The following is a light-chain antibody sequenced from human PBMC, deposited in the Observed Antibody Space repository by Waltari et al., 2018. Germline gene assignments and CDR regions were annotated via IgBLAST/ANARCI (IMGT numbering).Light chain of an antibody. V-gene: IGKV3-20*01. CDR2: GAS. Sequence: EIVSTQSPGTVSLPLGERATVSCRSSQSVSRALAWYQQKPGQAPRLLIYGASTRATGIPDRFSGSGSGTDFSLTISRLEPDDVAVYYCQHYLRLPVTFGQGTTVEI. CDR3: QHYLRLPVT. CDR1: QSVSRA. J-gene: IGKJ1*01.